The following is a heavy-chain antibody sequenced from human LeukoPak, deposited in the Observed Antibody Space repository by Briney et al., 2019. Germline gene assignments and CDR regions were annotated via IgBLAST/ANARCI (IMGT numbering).Heavy chain of an antibody. CDR3: ARDKLGLRALYGMDV. CDR1: GFTFSSYA. J-gene: IGHJ6*02. D-gene: IGHD7-27*01. V-gene: IGHV3-30*04. CDR2: MSYDGSNK. Sequence: GRSLRLSCAASGFTFSSYAMHWVRQAPGKGLEWVAVMSYDGSNKYYADSVKGRFTISRDNSKNTLYLQMNSLRAEDTAVYYCARDKLGLRALYGMDVWGQGTTVTVSS.